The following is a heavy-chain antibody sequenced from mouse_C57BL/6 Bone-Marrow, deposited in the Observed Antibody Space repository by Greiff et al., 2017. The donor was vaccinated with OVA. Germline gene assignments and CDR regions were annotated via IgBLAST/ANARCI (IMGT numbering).Heavy chain of an antibody. Sequence: EVKLMESGHGLAKPSQTLSLTCSVTGYSITSDYWNWIRKFPGNKLEYMGYISYSGSTYYNPFLKSRISITRDTSKNQYYLQLNSVTTEDTATYYCARSGVRTTVVPWYFDVWGTGTTVTVSS. V-gene: IGHV3-8*01. CDR1: GYSITSDY. CDR2: ISYSGST. CDR3: ARSGVRTTVVPWYFDV. D-gene: IGHD1-1*01. J-gene: IGHJ1*03.